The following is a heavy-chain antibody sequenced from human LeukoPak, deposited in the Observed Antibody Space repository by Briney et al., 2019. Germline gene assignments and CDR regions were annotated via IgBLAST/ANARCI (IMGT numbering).Heavy chain of an antibody. CDR3: AREDCSGGSCYSLLMDV. CDR1: GGSISSYY. J-gene: IGHJ6*03. V-gene: IGHV4-4*07. Sequence: PSETLSLTCTVSGGSISSYYWSWLRQPAGKGLEWIGRIYTSGSTNYNPSLKSRGTMSVDTSKNQFSLKLSSVTAADTAVYYCAREDCSGGSCYSLLMDVWGKGTTVTVSS. D-gene: IGHD2-15*01. CDR2: IYTSGST.